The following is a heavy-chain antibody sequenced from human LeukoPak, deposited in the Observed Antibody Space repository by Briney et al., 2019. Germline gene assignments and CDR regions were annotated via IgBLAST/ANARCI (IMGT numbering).Heavy chain of an antibody. V-gene: IGHV4-39*01. CDR2: AHFSGTT. D-gene: IGHD2-15*01. CDR3: ARGGYCSGGSCYSGSWLDY. CDR1: GGSISSSSYN. J-gene: IGHJ4*02. Sequence: PSGTLSLTCTVSGGSISSSSYNWGWVRQPPGKGLEWIGNAHFSGTTYYNPSLKSRVAISLDTSKKQISLNLNSVTAADSAIYYCARGGYCSGGSCYSGSWLDYWGQGTLVTVSS.